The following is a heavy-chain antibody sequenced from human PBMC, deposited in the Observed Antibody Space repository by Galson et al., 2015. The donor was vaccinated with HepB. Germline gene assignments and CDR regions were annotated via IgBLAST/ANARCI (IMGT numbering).Heavy chain of an antibody. J-gene: IGHJ4*02. CDR3: ARIGMQVVVINA. CDR2: IHTIGST. Sequence: TLSLTCTASGASISSGGYYWSWIRQLPGKGLEWIGYIHTIGSTYYNPSLKSRVIISLDTSKDQFSLNLNSVTAADTAVYYCARIGMQVVVINAWGQGTPVTVSS. V-gene: IGHV4-31*03. CDR1: GASISSGGYY. D-gene: IGHD3-22*01.